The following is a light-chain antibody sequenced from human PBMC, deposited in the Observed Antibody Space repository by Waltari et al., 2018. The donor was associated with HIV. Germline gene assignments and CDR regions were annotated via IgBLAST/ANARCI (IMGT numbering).Light chain of an antibody. CDR3: QTWDSDNYV. CDR1: NLGAKY. V-gene: IGLV3-1*01. J-gene: IGLJ1*01. CDR2: QDH. Sequence: SYDLTQPPSVSVSQGQTTSITCSGDNLGAKYVCWYQQKPGQSPIMIIYQDHKRPSGIPGRFSGSNSGTTATLTITGTQAVDEADYYCQTWDSDNYVFGPGTKVTVL.